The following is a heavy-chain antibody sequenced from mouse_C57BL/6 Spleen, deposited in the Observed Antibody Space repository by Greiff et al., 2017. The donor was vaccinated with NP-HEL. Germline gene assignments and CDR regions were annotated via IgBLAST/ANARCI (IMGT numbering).Heavy chain of an antibody. J-gene: IGHJ3*01. V-gene: IGHV1-42*01. CDR1: GYSFTGYY. Sequence: VQLQQSGPELVKPGASVKISCKASGYSFTGYYMNWVKQSPEKSLEWIGEINPSTGGTTYNQKFKAKATLTVDKSSSTAYMQLKSLTSEDSAVYYCATHYYGSSTWFAYWGQGTLVTVSA. D-gene: IGHD1-1*01. CDR3: ATHYYGSSTWFAY. CDR2: INPSTGGT.